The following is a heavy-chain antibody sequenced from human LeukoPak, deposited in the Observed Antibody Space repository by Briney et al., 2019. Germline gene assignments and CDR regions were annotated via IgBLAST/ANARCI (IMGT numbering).Heavy chain of an antibody. CDR3: ARELELAWYNWFDP. Sequence: SETLSLTCTVSGGSISSSSYYWGWIRQPPGKGLEWIGSIYYSGSTNYNPSLKGRVTISVDTSKNQFSLKLSSVTAADTAVYYCARELELAWYNWFDPWGQGTLVTVSS. J-gene: IGHJ5*02. V-gene: IGHV4-39*07. D-gene: IGHD1-7*01. CDR1: GGSISSSSYY. CDR2: IYYSGST.